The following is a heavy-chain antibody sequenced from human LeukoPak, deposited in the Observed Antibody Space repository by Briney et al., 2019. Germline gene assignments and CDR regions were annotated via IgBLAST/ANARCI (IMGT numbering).Heavy chain of an antibody. J-gene: IGHJ4*02. Sequence: SETLSLTCAVYGGSFSGYYWSWIRQAPGKGLEWIGEINHSGSTNYNPSLKSRVTISVDTSKNQFSLKLSSVTAADTAVYYCARGRRVGATGNFDYWGQGTLVTVSS. CDR3: ARGRRVGATGNFDY. CDR2: INHSGST. V-gene: IGHV4-34*01. CDR1: GGSFSGYY. D-gene: IGHD1-26*01.